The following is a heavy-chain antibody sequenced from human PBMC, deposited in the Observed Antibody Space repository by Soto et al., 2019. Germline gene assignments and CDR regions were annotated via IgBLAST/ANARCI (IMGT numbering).Heavy chain of an antibody. CDR2: ISSSSSYI. Sequence: EVQLAESGGGLVKPGGSLRLSCAASGFTFSSYSMNWVRQAPGKGLEWVSSISSSSSYIYYADSVKGRFTISRDNAKNSLYPQMNSLRAEDTAVYYCAREVSKYSGYDFDYWGQGTLVTVSS. D-gene: IGHD5-12*01. J-gene: IGHJ4*02. CDR3: AREVSKYSGYDFDY. V-gene: IGHV3-21*01. CDR1: GFTFSSYS.